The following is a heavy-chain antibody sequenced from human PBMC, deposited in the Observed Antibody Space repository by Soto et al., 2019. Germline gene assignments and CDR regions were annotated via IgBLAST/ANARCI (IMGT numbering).Heavy chain of an antibody. CDR2: ILYSGST. CDR1: CASIRSNNYY. D-gene: IGHD1-7*01. V-gene: IGHV4-39*01. CDR3: ARQPYNCNYHAFDI. Sequence: SETLSLPCSVSCASIRSNNYYWGWIRQPPGRGLEWIGSILYSGSTYYNPSLKSRVTISVDTSKNQFSLKLSSVTAADTAVYYRARQPYNCNYHAFDIWGQGTMVTVSS. J-gene: IGHJ3*02.